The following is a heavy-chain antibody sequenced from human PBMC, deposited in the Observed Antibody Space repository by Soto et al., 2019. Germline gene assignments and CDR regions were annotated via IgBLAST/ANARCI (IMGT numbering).Heavy chain of an antibody. Sequence: GGSLRLSCAASGFTFSSYAMHWVRQAPGKGLEWVAVISYDGSNKYYADSVKGRFTISRDNSKNTLYLQMNSLRAEDTAVYYCARSGSGYPHSHDYYYYGMDVWGQGTTVTVSS. D-gene: IGHD3-3*01. V-gene: IGHV3-30-3*01. J-gene: IGHJ6*02. CDR1: GFTFSSYA. CDR2: ISYDGSNK. CDR3: ARSGSGYPHSHDYYYYGMDV.